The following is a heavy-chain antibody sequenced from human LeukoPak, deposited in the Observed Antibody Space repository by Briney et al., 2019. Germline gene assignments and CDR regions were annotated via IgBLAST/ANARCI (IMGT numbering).Heavy chain of an antibody. V-gene: IGHV3-33*06. CDR3: AKLAAGSGWYGGY. D-gene: IGHD6-19*01. CDR2: IWYDGSNK. Sequence: GGSLRLSCAASGFTFSSYGMHWVRQAPGKGLEWVAVIWYDGSNKYYADSVKGRFTISRDNSKNTLYLQMNSLRAEDTAVYYCAKLAAGSGWYGGYWGQGTLVTVSS. J-gene: IGHJ4*02. CDR1: GFTFSSYG.